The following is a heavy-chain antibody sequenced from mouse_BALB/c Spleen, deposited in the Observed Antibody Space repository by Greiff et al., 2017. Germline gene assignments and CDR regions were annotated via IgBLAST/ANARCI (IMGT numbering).Heavy chain of an antibody. CDR1: GFSLTSYG. D-gene: IGHD2-4*01. Sequence: QVHVKQSGPGLVAPSQSLSITCTVSGFSLTSYGVSWVRQPPGKGLEWLGVIWGDGSTNYHSALISRLSISKDNSKSQVFLKLNSLQTDDTATYYCAISTMITTFAYWGQGTLVTVSA. CDR2: IWGDGST. CDR3: AISTMITTFAY. J-gene: IGHJ3*01. V-gene: IGHV2-3*01.